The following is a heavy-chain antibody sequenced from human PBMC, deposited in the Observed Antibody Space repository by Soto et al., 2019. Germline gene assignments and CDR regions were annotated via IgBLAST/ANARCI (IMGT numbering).Heavy chain of an antibody. V-gene: IGHV4-31*03. CDR3: ARGRYFRDYYYFGMDV. CDR1: GASISSGGYY. J-gene: IGHJ6*02. CDR2: IYNSGNT. D-gene: IGHD1-26*01. Sequence: QVQLQESGPGLVKPSQTLSLTCTVSGASISSGGYYWSWIRQHPGKGLEWIGHIYNSGNTSYNPSLKSRISMSVDTSKNQFSLKMSSVTAADTAVYYCARGRYFRDYYYFGMDVWGQGTTVTVSS.